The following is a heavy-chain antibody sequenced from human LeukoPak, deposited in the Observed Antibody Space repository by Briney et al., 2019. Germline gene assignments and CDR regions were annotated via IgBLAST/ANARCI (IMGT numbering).Heavy chain of an antibody. D-gene: IGHD5-18*01. Sequence: SETLSLTCTVSGGSISSGGYYWSWIRQPPGKGLEWIGYIYHSGSTYYNPSLKSRVTISVDRSKNQFSLKLSSVTAADTAVYYCARLLGGYSGGDYYYFMDVWGKGTTVTVSS. V-gene: IGHV4-30-2*01. J-gene: IGHJ6*03. CDR3: ARLLGGYSGGDYYYFMDV. CDR2: IYHSGST. CDR1: GGSISSGGYY.